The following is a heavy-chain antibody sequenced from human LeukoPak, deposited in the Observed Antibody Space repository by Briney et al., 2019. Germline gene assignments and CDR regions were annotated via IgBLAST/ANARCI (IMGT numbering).Heavy chain of an antibody. CDR1: GYTFTSYY. CDR3: AREASGWLE. V-gene: IGHV1-46*01. CDR2: INPSGGST. Sequence: EASVKVSCKASGYTFTSYYMHWVRQAPGQGLEWMGIINPSGGSTSYAQKFQGRVTMTRDMSTSTVYMELSRLRSDDTAVYYCAREASGWLEWGQGTLVTVSS. D-gene: IGHD6-19*01. J-gene: IGHJ4*02.